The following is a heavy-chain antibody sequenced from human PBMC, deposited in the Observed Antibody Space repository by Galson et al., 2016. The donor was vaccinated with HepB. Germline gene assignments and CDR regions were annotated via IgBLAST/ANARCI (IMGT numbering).Heavy chain of an antibody. Sequence: SETLSLTCTVSGDSLIHYYWGWIRQPPGKGLEWIGHIYYNGHTNYNLPLTSRLSMSVDTSSNQFSLKLSSVTAADTAVYYCGRWNEGLDYWGQGTLVTVTS. CDR3: GRWNEGLDY. D-gene: IGHD1-1*01. V-gene: IGHV4-59*01. CDR2: IYYNGHT. CDR1: GDSLIHYY. J-gene: IGHJ4*02.